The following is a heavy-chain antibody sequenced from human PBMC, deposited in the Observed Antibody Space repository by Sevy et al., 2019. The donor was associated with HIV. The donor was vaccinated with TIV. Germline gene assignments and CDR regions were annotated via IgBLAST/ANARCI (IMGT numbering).Heavy chain of an antibody. CDR3: ARVLGCVGEIVATSPYNSMDV. D-gene: IGHD2-15*01. V-gene: IGHV3-21*01. J-gene: IGHJ6*02. Sequence: GGSLRLSCAASGFTFSSYSMNWVRQAPGKGLEWVSSISSSSSYIYYADSLKGRFSISRDNAKNSLYLQMNILRAENTARNYCARVLGCVGEIVATSPYNSMDVKGRGTMVTVSS. CDR1: GFTFSSYS. CDR2: ISSSSSYI.